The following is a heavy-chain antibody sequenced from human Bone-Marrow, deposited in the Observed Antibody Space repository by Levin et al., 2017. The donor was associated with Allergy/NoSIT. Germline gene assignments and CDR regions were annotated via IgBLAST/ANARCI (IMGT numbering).Heavy chain of an antibody. CDR1: GLSFRSNW. Sequence: PGESLKISCVVSGLSFRSNWMHWVRQIPGKGLVWVAHISGDGSDTAYGDAVEGRFTISRDNGRNTLFLQMNSLRVEDTAIYYCSNTLFSGVSNYWGRGTLVTVSS. D-gene: IGHD2-15*01. CDR2: ISGDGSDT. CDR3: SNTLFSGVSNY. V-gene: IGHV3-74*01. J-gene: IGHJ4*01.